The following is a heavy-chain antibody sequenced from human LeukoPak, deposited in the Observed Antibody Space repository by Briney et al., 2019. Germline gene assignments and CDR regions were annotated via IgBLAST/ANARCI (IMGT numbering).Heavy chain of an antibody. CDR2: MYHTGTT. Sequence: SQTLSLTCTVSGYSVSSGYFWGWIRQPPGKRLEWIGNMYHTGTTYYNPSLKSRVTITIDTSKNQFSLKLRSVTAADTAVYYCVSPKTNGWFDSWGQGSLVTVSS. J-gene: IGHJ5*01. V-gene: IGHV4-38-2*02. D-gene: IGHD2-8*01. CDR1: GYSVSSGYF. CDR3: VSPKTNGWFDS.